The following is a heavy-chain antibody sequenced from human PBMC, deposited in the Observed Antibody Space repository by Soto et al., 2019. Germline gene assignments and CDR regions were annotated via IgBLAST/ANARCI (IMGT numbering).Heavy chain of an antibody. CDR2: ISTYNGNT. Sequence: QVQLVQSGAEVKKPGASVKVSCKASGYTFSSFGISWVRQAPGQGLEWMGWISTYNGNTNYAQKLHGRVTMTTDTSTSTAYMELRSLGSDDTAVYYCARLWGYGDYGEMGYWGQGTLVTVSS. V-gene: IGHV1-18*01. J-gene: IGHJ4*02. CDR3: ARLWGYGDYGEMGY. D-gene: IGHD4-17*01. CDR1: GYTFSSFG.